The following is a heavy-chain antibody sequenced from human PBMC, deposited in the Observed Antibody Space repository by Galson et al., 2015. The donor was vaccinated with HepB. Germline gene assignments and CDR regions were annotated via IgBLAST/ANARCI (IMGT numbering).Heavy chain of an antibody. J-gene: IGHJ6*02. V-gene: IGHV3-30-3*01. CDR3: ARGLSSGITAFGLGQYYYYGIDV. CDR1: GFTFSSFP. Sequence: SLRLSCAASGFTFSSFPIHWVRQSPGKGLEWVAVISYDGINKYYADSVKGRFTVSRDDSKNTVFLQMNSLTVEDTAVYYCARGLSSGITAFGLGQYYYYGIDVWGQGTTVTVS. CDR2: ISYDGINK. D-gene: IGHD3-3*01.